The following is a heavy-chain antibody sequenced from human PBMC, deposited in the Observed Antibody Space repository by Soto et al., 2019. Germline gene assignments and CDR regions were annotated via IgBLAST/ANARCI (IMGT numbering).Heavy chain of an antibody. D-gene: IGHD2-21*02. J-gene: IGHJ5*02. CDR2: IYYSGST. CDR1: GGSISSSSYF. V-gene: IGHV4-39*01. Sequence: QLQLQESGPGLVKPSETLSLTCTVSGGSISSSSYFWGWSRQPPGKGLEWIGSIYYSGSTYYNPSLKSRVSVSVDTSKNQFSLKLSSVTAADSAVYYCARHPSDFWFDPWGQGTLVNVSS. CDR3: ARHPSDFWFDP.